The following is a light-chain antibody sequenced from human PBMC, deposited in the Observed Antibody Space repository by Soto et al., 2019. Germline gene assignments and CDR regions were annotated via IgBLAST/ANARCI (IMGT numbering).Light chain of an antibody. Sequence: QSALTQPASVSGSPVQSITISCTGTSSDVGGYNYVSWYQQHPGKAPKLMIYEVSNRPSGVSNRFSGSKSGNTASLTISGLQAEDEADYYCSSYTSSSTYVFATGTKLTV. CDR2: EVS. V-gene: IGLV2-14*01. J-gene: IGLJ1*01. CDR3: SSYTSSSTYV. CDR1: SSDVGGYNY.